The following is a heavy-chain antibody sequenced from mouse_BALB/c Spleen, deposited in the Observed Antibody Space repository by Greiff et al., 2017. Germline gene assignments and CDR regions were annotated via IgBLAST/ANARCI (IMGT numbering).Heavy chain of an antibody. Sequence: VKLVESGPGLVAPSQSLSITCTVSGFSLTSYGVHWVRQPPGKGLEWLGVIWAGGSTNYNSALMSRLSISKDNSKSQVFLKMNSLQTDDTAMYYCASEYGNYRNAMDYWGQGTSVTVSS. V-gene: IGHV2-9*02. D-gene: IGHD2-10*02. CDR1: GFSLTSYG. J-gene: IGHJ4*01. CDR2: IWAGGST. CDR3: ASEYGNYRNAMDY.